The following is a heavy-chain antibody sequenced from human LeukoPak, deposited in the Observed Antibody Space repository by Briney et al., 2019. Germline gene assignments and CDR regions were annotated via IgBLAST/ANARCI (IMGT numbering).Heavy chain of an antibody. J-gene: IGHJ4*02. Sequence: SETLSLTCSVSGDSFSRSDSYWDWLRQPPGKGLEWIGYIYYSGSTYYNPSLKSRVTISVDTSKNQFSLKLSSVTAADTAVYYCAGSVQDYYDSSGYFMYYFDYWGQGTLVTVSS. CDR3: AGSVQDYYDSSGYFMYYFDY. CDR1: GDSFSRSDSY. D-gene: IGHD3-22*01. CDR2: IYYSGST. V-gene: IGHV4-30-4*08.